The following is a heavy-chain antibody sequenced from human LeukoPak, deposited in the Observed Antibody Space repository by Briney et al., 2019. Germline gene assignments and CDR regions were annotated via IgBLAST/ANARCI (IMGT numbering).Heavy chain of an antibody. V-gene: IGHV1-3*01. D-gene: IGHD2-21*01. Sequence: GASVKVSCKASGYTFNNYAIHWLRQAPGQRFEWMGWINAGNGHTKYSQNFQGRVTITRDSSASTVYIDLSALTSEDTAVYYCARGIWSARTVDYYLDSWGQGTLVTVSS. CDR2: INAGNGHT. CDR3: ARGIWSARTVDYYLDS. J-gene: IGHJ4*02. CDR1: GYTFNNYA.